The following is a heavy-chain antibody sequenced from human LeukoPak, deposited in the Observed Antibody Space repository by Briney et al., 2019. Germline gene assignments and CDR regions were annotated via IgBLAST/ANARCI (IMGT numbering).Heavy chain of an antibody. CDR1: GGTFSSYA. J-gene: IGHJ4*02. Sequence: ASVKVSCKASGGTFSSYAISWVRQAPGQGLEWMGGIIPIFGTANYAQKFQGRVTITADESTSTAYMELSSLRSEDTAVYYCARDPDAASMCFDYWGQGTLVTVSS. CDR2: IIPIFGTA. CDR3: ARDPDAASMCFDY. D-gene: IGHD6-25*01. V-gene: IGHV1-69*13.